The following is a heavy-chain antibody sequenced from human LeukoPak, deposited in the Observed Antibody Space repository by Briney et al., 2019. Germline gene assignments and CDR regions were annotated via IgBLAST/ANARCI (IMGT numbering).Heavy chain of an antibody. CDR1: GYSFTSYW. J-gene: IGHJ4*02. V-gene: IGHV3-30*02. CDR2: IRYDGSNK. CDR3: AKGAHITMVRGALEN. D-gene: IGHD3-10*01. Sequence: GESLKISCKDSGYSFTSYWIGWVRQMPGKGLEWVAFIRYDGSNKYYVDSVKGRFTISRDNSKNTLYLQMNSLRAEDTAVYYCAKGAHITMVRGALENLGQGTLVTVSS.